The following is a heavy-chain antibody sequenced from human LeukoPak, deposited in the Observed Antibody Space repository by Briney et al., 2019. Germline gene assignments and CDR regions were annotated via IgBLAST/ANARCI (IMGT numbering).Heavy chain of an antibody. CDR3: AKGGSRARNWFDP. Sequence: GGSLRLSCAASGFTVSSNYMSWVRQAPGKGLEWVSVIYSGGSTYYADSVKGRFTISRDNSKNTLYLQMNSLRAEDTAVYYCAKGGSRARNWFDPWGQGTLVTVSS. CDR1: GFTVSSNY. V-gene: IGHV3-53*01. J-gene: IGHJ5*02. D-gene: IGHD1-26*01. CDR2: IYSGGST.